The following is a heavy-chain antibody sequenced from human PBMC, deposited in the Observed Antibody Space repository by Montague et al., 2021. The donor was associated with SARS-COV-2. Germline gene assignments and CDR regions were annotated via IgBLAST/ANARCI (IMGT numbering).Heavy chain of an antibody. CDR1: GFSLSTSGVG. J-gene: IGHJ4*02. V-gene: IGHV2-5*02. CDR2: IFWDDAK. D-gene: IGHD3-10*01. Sequence: PALVKPTQTLTLTCTFSGFSLSTSGVGVGWIRQPPGKALEWLAFIFWDDAKHYIPSLKTRLTITKDTSKNQVVLTMSNMDLVDTAAYYCAHSVPTITALPTAPSDSWGQGTLIIVSS. CDR3: AHSVPTITALPTAPSDS.